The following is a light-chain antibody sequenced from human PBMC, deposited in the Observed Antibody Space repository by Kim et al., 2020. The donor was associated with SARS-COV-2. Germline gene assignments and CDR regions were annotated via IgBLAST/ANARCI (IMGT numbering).Light chain of an antibody. CDR1: QSVSSN. V-gene: IGKV3-15*01. CDR2: GAS. Sequence: SPGEIATLSCRARQSVSSNLSWYQQKPGQAPGLLIYGASTSATGIPARFSGSGSGTEFTLTNSSLQSEDFAVYYCQQYNNWPLGYTFGQETKLEIK. CDR3: QQYNNWPLGYT. J-gene: IGKJ2*01.